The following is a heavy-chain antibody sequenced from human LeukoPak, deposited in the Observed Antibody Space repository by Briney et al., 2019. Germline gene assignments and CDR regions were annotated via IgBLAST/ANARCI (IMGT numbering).Heavy chain of an antibody. CDR3: ARDEKKYCSGGSCPAYFDY. CDR1: GYTFTSYD. V-gene: IGHV1-8*01. D-gene: IGHD2-15*01. CDR2: MNPNSGNT. Sequence: ASVKVSCKASGYTFTSYDINWVRQATGQGLEWMGWMNPNSGNTGYAQKFQGRVTMTRNTSISTAYMELSSLRSDDTAVCYCARDEKKYCSGGSCPAYFDYWGQGTLVTVSS. J-gene: IGHJ4*02.